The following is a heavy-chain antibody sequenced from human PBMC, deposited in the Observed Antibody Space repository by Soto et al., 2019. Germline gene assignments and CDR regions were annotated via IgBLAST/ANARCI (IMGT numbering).Heavy chain of an antibody. CDR3: ARHILYCSGGSCYRNWFDP. J-gene: IGHJ5*02. CDR1: GGSISSSSYY. Sequence: PSETLSLTCTVSGGSISSSSYYWGWIRQPPGKGLEWIGSIYYSGSTYYNPSLKSRVTISVDTSKNQFSLKLSSVTAADTAVCYCARHILYCSGGSCYRNWFDPWGQGTLVTVSS. V-gene: IGHV4-39*01. D-gene: IGHD2-15*01. CDR2: IYYSGST.